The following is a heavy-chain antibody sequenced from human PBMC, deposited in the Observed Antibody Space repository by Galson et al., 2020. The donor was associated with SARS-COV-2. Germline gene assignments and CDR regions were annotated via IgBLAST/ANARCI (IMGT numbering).Heavy chain of an antibody. CDR3: TTWVFDY. V-gene: IGHV3-43*01. J-gene: IGHJ4*02. CDR2: IGGDDNTV. Sequence: QAGGSLRLSCAASGFTFDEYTMHWVRQAPGKGLEWVALIGGDDNTVDYADTVKGRFTISRDNSKNSLFLQMNSLTTDDTALYYCTTWVFDYWGQGTLVTVSS. CDR1: GFTFDEYT. D-gene: IGHD1-26*01.